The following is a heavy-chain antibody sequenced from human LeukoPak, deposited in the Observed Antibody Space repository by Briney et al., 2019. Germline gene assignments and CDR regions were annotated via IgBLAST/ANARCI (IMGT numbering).Heavy chain of an antibody. CDR1: GGTFSSYA. CDR2: IIPIFGTA. J-gene: IGHJ4*02. D-gene: IGHD3-22*01. CDR3: ARQGVQPSYYDSSGTGLYFDY. V-gene: IGHV1-69*05. Sequence: SVKVSCKASGGTFSSYAISWVRQAPGQGLEWMGRIIPIFGTANYSQKFQGRVTITTDESTSTAYMDLRSLRSEDTAVYYCARQGVQPSYYDSSGTGLYFDYWGQGTLVTVSS.